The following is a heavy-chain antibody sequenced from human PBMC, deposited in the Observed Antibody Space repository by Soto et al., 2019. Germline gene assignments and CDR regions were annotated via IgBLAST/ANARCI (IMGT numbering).Heavy chain of an antibody. J-gene: IGHJ4*02. CDR3: TRGIVGWETAPCYFDY. CDR1: GFSFDTYA. Sequence: EVQLVESGGGLVKAGRSLRLSCTASGFSFDTYAISWFRQAPGKGLEWLGFIRSKAYSRTTEYAASVRGRISISRDDSKSSAFLQMDSPNIEDTAVYYCTRGIVGWETAPCYFDYWGQGTLVTVSS. CDR2: IRSKAYSRTT. V-gene: IGHV3-49*05. D-gene: IGHD1-26*01.